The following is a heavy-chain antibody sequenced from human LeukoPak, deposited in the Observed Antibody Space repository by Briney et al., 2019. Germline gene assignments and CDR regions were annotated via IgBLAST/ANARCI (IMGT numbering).Heavy chain of an antibody. J-gene: IGHJ4*02. V-gene: IGHV4-59*01. CDR1: GGSISSYY. CDR3: ARDVGATPGYFDY. D-gene: IGHD1-26*01. CDR2: IYYSGNT. Sequence: SETLSLTCTVSGGSISSYYWNWIRQPPGKGLEWIAYIYYSGNTNYNPSLKSRVTISVDTSKNQFSLKLSSVTAVDTAVYYCARDVGATPGYFDYWGQGTLVTVSS.